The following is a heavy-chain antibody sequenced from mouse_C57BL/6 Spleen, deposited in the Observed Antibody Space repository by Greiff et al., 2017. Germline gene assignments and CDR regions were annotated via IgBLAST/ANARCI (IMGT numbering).Heavy chain of an antibody. Sequence: QVQLQQSGAELVRPGSSVKLSCKASGYTFTSYWMHWVKQRPIQGLEWIGNIDPSDSETHYNQKFKDKATLTVDKSSSTAYMQLSSLTSEDSAVYYCARPAVVAPDFDVWGTGTTVTVSS. V-gene: IGHV1-52*01. CDR3: ARPAVVAPDFDV. D-gene: IGHD1-1*01. CDR2: IDPSDSET. J-gene: IGHJ1*03. CDR1: GYTFTSYW.